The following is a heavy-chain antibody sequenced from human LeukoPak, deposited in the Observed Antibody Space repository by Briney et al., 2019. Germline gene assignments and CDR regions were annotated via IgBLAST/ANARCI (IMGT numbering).Heavy chain of an antibody. V-gene: IGHV3-30*02. CDR1: GFTFRNYG. D-gene: IGHD2-8*02. Sequence: GSLRLSCAASGFTFRNYGMHWVRQATGKGLEWVSFIWSDGNNRFYADSVKGRFTISRDNSKNMLYLQMDSLRPDDTALYYCAKDPGASVSGFHMDVWGKGTTVIVSS. CDR3: AKDPGASVSGFHMDV. CDR2: IWSDGNNR. J-gene: IGHJ6*03.